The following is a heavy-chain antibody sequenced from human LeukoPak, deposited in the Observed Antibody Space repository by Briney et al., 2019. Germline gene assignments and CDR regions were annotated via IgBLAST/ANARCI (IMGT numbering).Heavy chain of an antibody. D-gene: IGHD6-19*01. CDR3: ARGTRYGSGWYEFYYYYGMDV. CDR2: ISYDGSNK. Sequence: PGGSLRLSCAASGFTVSSNYMSWVRQAPGKGLEWVAVISYDGSNKYYADSVKGRFTISRDNSKNTLYLQMNSLRAEDTAVYYCARGTRYGSGWYEFYYYYGMDVWGQGTTVTVSS. J-gene: IGHJ6*02. V-gene: IGHV3-30-3*01. CDR1: GFTVSSNY.